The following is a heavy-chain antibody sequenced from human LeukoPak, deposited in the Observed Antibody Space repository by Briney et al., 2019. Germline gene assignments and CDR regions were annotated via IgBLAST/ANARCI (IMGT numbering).Heavy chain of an antibody. CDR3: ARDSLPLWFGESFPFDY. CDR2: ISSSSSYI. V-gene: IGHV3-21*01. CDR1: GFTFSSYS. J-gene: IGHJ4*02. D-gene: IGHD3-10*01. Sequence: PGGSLRLSCAASGFTFSSYSMNWVRQAPGKGLEWVSSISSSSSYIYYADSVKGRFTISRDNAKNSLYLQMNSQRAEDTAVYYCARDSLPLWFGESFPFDYWGQGTLVTVSS.